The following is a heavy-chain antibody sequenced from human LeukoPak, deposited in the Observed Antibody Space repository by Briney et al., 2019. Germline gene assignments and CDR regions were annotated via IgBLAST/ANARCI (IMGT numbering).Heavy chain of an antibody. J-gene: IGHJ4*02. CDR2: IIPIFGTA. CDR3: ASGYSYGYNFDY. D-gene: IGHD5-18*01. Sequence: SVKVSCKASGGTFSSYAISWVRQAPGQGLEWMGGIIPIFGTANYAQKFQGRVTITADKSTSTAYMELSSLRSEDTAVHYCASGYSYGYNFDYWGQGTLVTVSS. CDR1: GGTFSSYA. V-gene: IGHV1-69*06.